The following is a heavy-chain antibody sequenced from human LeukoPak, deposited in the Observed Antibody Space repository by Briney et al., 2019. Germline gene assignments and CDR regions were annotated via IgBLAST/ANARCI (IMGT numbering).Heavy chain of an antibody. CDR2: ISSSSSYI. D-gene: IGHD3-10*01. Sequence: GGSLRLSCAVSGFTFSSYSMNWVRQAPGKGLEWVSSISSSSSYIYYADSVKGRFTISRDNAKNSLYLQMNSLRDEDTAVYYCARDHYGSGSYYKIGPGDYWGQGTLVTVSS. CDR3: ARDHYGSGSYYKIGPGDY. V-gene: IGHV3-21*01. CDR1: GFTFSSYS. J-gene: IGHJ4*02.